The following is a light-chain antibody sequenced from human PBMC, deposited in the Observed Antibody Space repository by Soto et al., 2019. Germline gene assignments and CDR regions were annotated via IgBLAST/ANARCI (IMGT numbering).Light chain of an antibody. Sequence: QSALTQPPSASGSPGQPVTISCTGTSSDVGGSNYVSWYQQHPGKAPKAMIYEVSKRRSGVPDRFSGSKSGNTASLTVSGLQAEDEADYYCASYAVNSGLRFGRGTKLTVL. V-gene: IGLV2-8*01. J-gene: IGLJ2*01. CDR1: SSDVGGSNY. CDR3: ASYAVNSGLR. CDR2: EVS.